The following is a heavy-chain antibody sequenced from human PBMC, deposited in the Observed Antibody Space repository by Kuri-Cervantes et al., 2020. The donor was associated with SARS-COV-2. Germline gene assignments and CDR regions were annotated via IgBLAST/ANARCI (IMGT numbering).Heavy chain of an antibody. CDR3: ARTRTTTDGFDI. CDR2: IYWNDDK. V-gene: IGHV2-5*01. Sequence: SGPTLVKPTQTLTLTCTFSGFSLSTSGTGVGWIRQPPGKALEWLALIYWNDDKRYSPSLQSRLTITRDTSKNQVVLIMTNMDPVDTATYYCARTRTTTDGFDIWGHGTMVTVSS. D-gene: IGHD4-11*01. J-gene: IGHJ3*02. CDR1: GFSLSTSGTG.